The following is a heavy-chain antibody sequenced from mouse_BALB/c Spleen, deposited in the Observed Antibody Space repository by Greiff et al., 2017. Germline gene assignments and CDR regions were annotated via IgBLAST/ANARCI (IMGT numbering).Heavy chain of an antibody. CDR1: GYAFSSYW. J-gene: IGHJ2*01. D-gene: IGHD3-1*01. CDR2: IYPGDGDT. Sequence: QVQLQQSGAELVRPGSSVKISCKASGYAFSSYWMNWVKQRPGQGLEWIGQIYPGDGDTNYNGKFKGKATLTADKSSSTAYMQLSSLTSEDSAVYFCARGTARAHYFDYWGQGTTLTVSS. CDR3: ARGTARAHYFDY. V-gene: IGHV1-80*01.